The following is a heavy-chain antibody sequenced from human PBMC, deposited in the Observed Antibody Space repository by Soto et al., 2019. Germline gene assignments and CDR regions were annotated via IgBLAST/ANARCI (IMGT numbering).Heavy chain of an antibody. D-gene: IGHD6-19*01. CDR1: GGSVSSGSYY. Sequence: SETLSLTCTVSGGSVSSGSYYWSWIRQPPGKGLEWIGYIYYSGSTNYNPSLKSRVTISVDTSKNQFSLKLSSVTAADTAVYYCARGPLLSPAVAGFDYWGPGTLVTVSS. CDR3: ARGPLLSPAVAGFDY. J-gene: IGHJ4*02. V-gene: IGHV4-61*01. CDR2: IYYSGST.